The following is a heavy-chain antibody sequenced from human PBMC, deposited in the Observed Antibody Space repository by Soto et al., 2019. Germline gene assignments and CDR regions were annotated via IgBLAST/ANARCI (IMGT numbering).Heavy chain of an antibody. CDR3: ARGREEMAPTDYYYYGTDV. D-gene: IGHD5-12*01. CDR1: GGTFSSYA. Sequence: SVKVSCKASGGTFSSYAISWVRQAPGQGLEWMGGIIPIFGTANYAQKFQGRVTITADESTSTAYMELSSLRSEDTAVYYCARGREEMAPTDYYYYGTDVSGKGTKVTVPS. J-gene: IGHJ6*04. CDR2: IIPIFGTA. V-gene: IGHV1-69*13.